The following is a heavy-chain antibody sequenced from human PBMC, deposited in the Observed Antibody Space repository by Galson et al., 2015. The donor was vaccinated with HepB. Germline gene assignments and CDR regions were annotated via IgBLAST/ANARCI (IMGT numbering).Heavy chain of an antibody. CDR1: GGSVSSGSYY. CDR2: IYYSGST. CDR3: ASQPQTSAYDFLGAFDI. J-gene: IGHJ3*02. D-gene: IGHD5-12*01. Sequence: SETLSLTCTVSGGSVSSGSYYWSWIRQPPGKGLEWIGYIYYSGSTNYNPSLRSRVTISVDTSKNQFSLKLSSVTAADTAVYYCASQPQTSAYDFLGAFDIWGQGTMVTVSS. V-gene: IGHV4-61*01.